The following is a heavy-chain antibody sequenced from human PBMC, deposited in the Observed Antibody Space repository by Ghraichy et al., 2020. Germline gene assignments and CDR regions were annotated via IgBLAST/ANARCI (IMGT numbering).Heavy chain of an antibody. CDR3: ARNRHLRFLEWLAHARPYYYGMDV. D-gene: IGHD3-3*01. Sequence: SETLSLTCAVYGGSFSGYYWSWIRQPPGKGLEWIGEINHSGSTNYNPSLKSRVTISVDTSKNQFSLKLSSVTAADTAVYYCARNRHLRFLEWLAHARPYYYGMDVWGQGTTVTVSS. J-gene: IGHJ6*02. CDR2: INHSGST. CDR1: GGSFSGYY. V-gene: IGHV4-34*01.